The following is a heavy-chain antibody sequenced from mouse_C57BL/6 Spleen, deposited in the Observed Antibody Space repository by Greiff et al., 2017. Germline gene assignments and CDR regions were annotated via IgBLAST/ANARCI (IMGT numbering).Heavy chain of an antibody. CDR3: AKELDSSGYVWFAY. J-gene: IGHJ3*01. V-gene: IGHV5-6*01. D-gene: IGHD3-2*02. Sequence: EVKLLESGGDLVKPGGSLKLSCAASGFTFSSYGMSWVRQTPDKRLEWVANISRGGSYTYYPDNVKGRFTISKDNTKNTMYLQMSSLKSEDTAMYYRAKELDSSGYVWFAYWGQGALVAVAA. CDR1: GFTFSSYG. CDR2: ISRGGSYT.